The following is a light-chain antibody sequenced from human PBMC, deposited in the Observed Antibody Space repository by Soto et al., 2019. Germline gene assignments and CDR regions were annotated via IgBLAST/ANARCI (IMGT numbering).Light chain of an antibody. CDR2: GAS. J-gene: IGKJ1*01. CDR3: QQYNNWPPAWT. Sequence: EIVMTQSPATLSVSPGERATLSCRASQSVSSKLAWYQQKPGQSPRLLIYGASTRATGIPARFSGSGSGTQFTLTISSPQSEDFAVYYCQQYNNWPPAWTFGQGTKVDIK. CDR1: QSVSSK. V-gene: IGKV3-15*01.